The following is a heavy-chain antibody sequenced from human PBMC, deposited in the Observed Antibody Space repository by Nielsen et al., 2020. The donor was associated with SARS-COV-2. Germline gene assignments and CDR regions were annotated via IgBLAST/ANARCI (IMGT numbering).Heavy chain of an antibody. D-gene: IGHD5-12*01. CDR2: ITGSADST. CDR3: AKDTGYDGLVGFDP. J-gene: IGHJ5*02. Sequence: GGSLRLSCAVSGITFRSYGMSWVRLPPGKGLEWVSAITGSADSTYYADSVKGRFTISRDNSENTLYLQMDSLRDDDTAIYYCAKDTGYDGLVGFDPWGRGTLVTVSS. V-gene: IGHV3-23*01. CDR1: GITFRSYG.